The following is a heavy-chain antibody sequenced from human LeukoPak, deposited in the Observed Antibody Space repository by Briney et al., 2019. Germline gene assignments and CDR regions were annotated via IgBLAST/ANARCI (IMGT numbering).Heavy chain of an antibody. V-gene: IGHV3-23*01. D-gene: IGHD3-22*01. J-gene: IGHJ3*02. CDR2: ISGSGGST. CDR3: AKDSHDSSGSNAFDI. Sequence: PGGSLRLSCAASGFTFSSYAMSWVRLAPGKGLEWGSAISGSGGSTYYADSVKGRFTISRDNSKNTLYLQMNSLRAEDTAVYYCAKDSHDSSGSNAFDIWGQGTMVTVSS. CDR1: GFTFSSYA.